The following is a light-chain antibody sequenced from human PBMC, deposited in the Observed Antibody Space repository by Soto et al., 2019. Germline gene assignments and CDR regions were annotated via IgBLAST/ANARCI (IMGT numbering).Light chain of an antibody. CDR3: CSYVGSSILM. V-gene: IGLV2-23*01. J-gene: IGLJ3*02. CDR2: EDN. CDR1: SSDVGLYNL. Sequence: QSALTQPASVSGSPGQLITISCTGTSSDVGLYNLVSWYQQLPGKAPQLIIYEDNERPSGISDRFSGSMSGNTASLTISGLQDEDEADYYCCSYVGSSILMFGGGTKVTVL.